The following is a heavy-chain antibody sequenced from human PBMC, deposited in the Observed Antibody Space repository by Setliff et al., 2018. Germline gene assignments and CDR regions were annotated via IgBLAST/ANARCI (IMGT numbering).Heavy chain of an antibody. CDR2: IYTSWST. V-gene: IGHV4-4*02. Sequence: PSETLSLTCAVSGDSISSSNWWSWVRQSPGKGLEWIGEIYTSWSTNYNPSLKSRVTTSLDTSNNQFSLSLSSVTAADTAVYYCARADYNFWSGLLSWFDPWGQGTLVTVSS. D-gene: IGHD3-3*01. CDR1: GDSISSSNW. J-gene: IGHJ5*02. CDR3: ARADYNFWSGLLSWFDP.